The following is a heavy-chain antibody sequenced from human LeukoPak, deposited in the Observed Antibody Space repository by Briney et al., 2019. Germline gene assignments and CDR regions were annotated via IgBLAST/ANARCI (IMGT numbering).Heavy chain of an antibody. CDR2: IRPNSGST. CDR1: VYTFTPYY. V-gene: IGHV1-2*02. J-gene: IGHJ4*02. D-gene: IGHD6-13*01. CDR3: ARDLIWSIAAAGLQGNFDY. Sequence: ASVTVSSTASVYTFTPYYMHWVRQAPGQGVEWMGWIRPNSGSTNYAQKFQGRVTMTRDTSISTAYMELSRLSSDDTAVYYCARDLIWSIAAAGLQGNFDYWGQGTLVTVSS.